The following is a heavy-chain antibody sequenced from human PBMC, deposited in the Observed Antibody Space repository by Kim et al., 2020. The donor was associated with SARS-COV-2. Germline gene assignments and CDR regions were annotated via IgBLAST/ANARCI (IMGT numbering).Heavy chain of an antibody. D-gene: IGHD3-16*02. J-gene: IGHJ4*02. CDR3: ARRQVRELSLCFDY. V-gene: IGHV4-39*01. Sequence: NPSLKSRVTISVDTSKNQFSLKLSSVTAADTAVYYCARRQVRELSLCFDYWGQGTLVTVSS.